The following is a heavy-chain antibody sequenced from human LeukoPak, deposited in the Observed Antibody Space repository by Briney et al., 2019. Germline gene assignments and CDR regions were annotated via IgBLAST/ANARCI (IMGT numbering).Heavy chain of an antibody. D-gene: IGHD4-11*01. Sequence: ASVKVSCKASGYTFTSYYMHWVRQAPGQGLEWMGIINPSGGSTSYAQKFQGRVTMTRDTSTSTAYMELSSLRSEDTAVYYCARDLTTVTGYYYYYGMDVWGQGTTVTVSS. V-gene: IGHV1-46*01. CDR3: ARDLTTVTGYYYYYGMDV. CDR1: GYTFTSYY. CDR2: INPSGGST. J-gene: IGHJ6*02.